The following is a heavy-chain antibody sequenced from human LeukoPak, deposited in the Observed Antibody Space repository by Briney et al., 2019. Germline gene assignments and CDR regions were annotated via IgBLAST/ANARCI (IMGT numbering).Heavy chain of an antibody. D-gene: IGHD1-26*01. CDR2: IDYDSSHI. V-gene: IGHV3-21*01. J-gene: IGHJ4*02. Sequence: GGSLRLSCAASGFTFSNSAMNWVRQVPGKGLERVSSIDYDSSHIYYAASVRGRFTISRDNARNSVYLQMNSLRVEDTAVYYCARDPLRYLRVGHYDYWGQGTLVAVSS. CDR1: GFTFSNSA. CDR3: ARDPLRYLRVGHYDY.